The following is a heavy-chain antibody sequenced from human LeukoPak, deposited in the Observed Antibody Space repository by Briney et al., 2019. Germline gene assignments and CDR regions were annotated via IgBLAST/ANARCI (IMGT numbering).Heavy chain of an antibody. CDR2: INPHSRAT. D-gene: IGHD1-1*01. V-gene: IGHV1-2*02. CDR1: GNDFSDFY. Sequence: GASVEVSCRASGNDFSDFYFHWVRQAPGRGLEWVGWINPHSRATHYAQRFRGRVTMDASITTAYMELNRLTSDDTAVYYCVTTTVTHTRDPWGQGTLVTVSS. J-gene: IGHJ5*02. CDR3: VTTTVTHTRDP.